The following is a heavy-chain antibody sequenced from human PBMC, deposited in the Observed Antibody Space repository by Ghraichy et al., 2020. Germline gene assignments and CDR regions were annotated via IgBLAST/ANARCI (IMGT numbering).Heavy chain of an antibody. CDR2: INSDGSTT. J-gene: IGHJ4*02. CDR1: GFTFSSYW. Sequence: GESLRLSCAASGFTFSSYWMHWVRQAPGKGLVWVSRINSDGSTTTYADSVKGRFTISRDNAKNTLYLQMNSLRAEDTAVYYCARPRSYGSGSYYNRIDYWGQGALVTVSS. CDR3: ARPRSYGSGSYYNRIDY. V-gene: IGHV3-74*01. D-gene: IGHD3-10*01.